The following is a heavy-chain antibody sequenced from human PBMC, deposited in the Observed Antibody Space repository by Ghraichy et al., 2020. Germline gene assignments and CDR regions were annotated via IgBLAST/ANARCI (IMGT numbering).Heavy chain of an antibody. CDR3: ARLRWFQYYFDY. V-gene: IGHV4-31*03. Sequence: SLNITCTVSGGSISSGSYHWSWIRQQPGKGLEWIGYIYSNGGTYYNPSLKSRVIMAVDTSKNQFSLKVTSVTAADTAVYYCARLRWFQYYFDYWGQGILVTVSS. CDR2: IYSNGGT. CDR1: GGSISSGSYH. D-gene: IGHD4-23*01. J-gene: IGHJ4*02.